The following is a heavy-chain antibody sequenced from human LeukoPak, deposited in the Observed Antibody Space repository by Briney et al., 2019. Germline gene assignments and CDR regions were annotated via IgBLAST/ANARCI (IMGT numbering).Heavy chain of an antibody. V-gene: IGHV3-30*02. D-gene: IGHD3-10*01. CDR1: GFIINNYW. Sequence: GGSLRLSCVASGFIINNYWMNWVRQAPGKGLEWVAFIRYDGSNKYYADSVKGRFTISRDNSKNTLYLQMNSLRAEDTAVYYCAKDLSVLLWFGELSPFDYWGQGTLVTVSS. J-gene: IGHJ4*02. CDR3: AKDLSVLLWFGELSPFDY. CDR2: IRYDGSNK.